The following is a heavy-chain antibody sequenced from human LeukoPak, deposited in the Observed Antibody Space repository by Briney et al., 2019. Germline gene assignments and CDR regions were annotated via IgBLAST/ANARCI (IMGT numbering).Heavy chain of an antibody. J-gene: IGHJ4*02. CDR1: GFTFSSHS. Sequence: GGSLRLSCAAFGFTFSSHSMNWVRQAPGKGLEWVSYISSSSSTIYYADSVKGRFTISRDNAKNTLYLQMNSLRAEDTAVYYCARGAYYYEDWGQGTLVTVSS. CDR2: ISSSSSTI. CDR3: ARGAYYYED. D-gene: IGHD3-22*01. V-gene: IGHV3-48*01.